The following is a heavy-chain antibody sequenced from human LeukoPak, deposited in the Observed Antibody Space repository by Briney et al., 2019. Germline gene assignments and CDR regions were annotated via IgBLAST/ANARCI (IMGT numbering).Heavy chain of an antibody. V-gene: IGHV3-30*18. CDR3: AKVLSFYYGSGSPFDY. CDR1: GFTFSSYG. CDR2: ISYDGSNK. Sequence: GGSLRLSCAASGFTFSSYGMHWVRQAPGKGLEWVAVISYDGSNKYYADPVKGRFTISRDNSKNTLYLQMNSLRAEDTAVYYCAKVLSFYYGSGSPFDYWGQGTLVTVSS. D-gene: IGHD3-10*01. J-gene: IGHJ4*02.